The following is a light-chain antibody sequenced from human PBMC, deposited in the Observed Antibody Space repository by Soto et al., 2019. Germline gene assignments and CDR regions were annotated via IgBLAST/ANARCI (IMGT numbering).Light chain of an antibody. CDR3: QQYNSYSQT. J-gene: IGKJ1*01. CDR1: QSISNY. Sequence: DIQMTQSPSSLSASVGDRVTLTCRASQSISNYLNWYQQKAGMAPKLLIYAATTLQRGVPSRFSGSGSGTDFTLTITSLQPDDFATYYCQQYNSYSQTFGQGTKVDI. V-gene: IGKV1-39*01. CDR2: AAT.